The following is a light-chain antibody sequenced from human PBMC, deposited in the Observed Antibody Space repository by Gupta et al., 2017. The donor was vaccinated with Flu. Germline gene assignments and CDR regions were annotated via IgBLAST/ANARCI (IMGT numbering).Light chain of an antibody. J-gene: IGLJ2*01. Sequence: CTRSSGSIGSNYVQWYQQRPGTSPTNVIYEDNQRPSGVSGRFSGSIDRSSNSASLTISGLKTEDEADYYCQSYEVFGGGTKLTVL. CDR2: EDN. CDR1: SGSIGSNY. CDR3: QSYEV. V-gene: IGLV6-57*01.